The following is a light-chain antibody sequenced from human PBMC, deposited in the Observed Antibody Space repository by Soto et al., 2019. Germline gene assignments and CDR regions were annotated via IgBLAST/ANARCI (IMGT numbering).Light chain of an antibody. V-gene: IGLV1-40*01. J-gene: IGLJ1*01. CDR3: QSYDSSLSGFYV. CDR2: GNS. Sequence: QSVLTQPPSVSGAPGQRVTISCTGSSSNIVAGYDVHWYQQLPGTAPKLLIYGNSNRPSGVPDRFSGSKSGTSASLAITGLQAEDEADYYCQSYDSSLSGFYVFGTGTK. CDR1: SSNIVAGYD.